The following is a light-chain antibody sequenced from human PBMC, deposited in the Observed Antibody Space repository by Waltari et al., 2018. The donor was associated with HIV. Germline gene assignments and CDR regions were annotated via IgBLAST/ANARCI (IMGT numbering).Light chain of an antibody. CDR2: GAS. CDR3: QQYGSSPCT. V-gene: IGKV3-20*01. CDR1: QRVSNSD. J-gene: IGKJ2*02. Sequence: EIVLTQSPGTLSLSPGEGATLSCRASQRVSNSDLAWYQQKPGQAPRLLIYGASSRATGISDRFSGSGSGTDFTLTISRLEPEDSAVFYCQQYGSSPCTFGQGTKLEIK.